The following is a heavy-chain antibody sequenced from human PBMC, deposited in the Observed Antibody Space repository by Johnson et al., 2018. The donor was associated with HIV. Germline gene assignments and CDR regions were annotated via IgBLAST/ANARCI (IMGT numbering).Heavy chain of an antibody. CDR2: IWYDGSNK. D-gene: IGHD6-13*01. CDR1: GFTFNSYG. V-gene: IGHV3-33*06. J-gene: IGHJ3*02. Sequence: QVQLVESGGGVVQPGRSLRLSCAASGFTFNSYGMHWVRQAPGKGLEWVAVIWYDGSNKYYADSLKGRFTISRDNSKNTLYLQMNSLRAEDTAVYYCVKGIDSSSWYAFDMWGQGTMVTVSS. CDR3: VKGIDSSSWYAFDM.